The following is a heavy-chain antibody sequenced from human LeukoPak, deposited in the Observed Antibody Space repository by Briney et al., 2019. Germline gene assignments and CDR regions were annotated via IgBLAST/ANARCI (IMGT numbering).Heavy chain of an antibody. Sequence: GGSLRLSCAASGFTFDDYAMHWVRQAPGKGLEWVSALTGSGSSTYYADSVKGRFTISRDNSKNTLYVQMNSLRADDTAVYYCARSGTNYYYSYMDVWGKGTTVTVSS. CDR3: ARSGTNYYYSYMDV. CDR1: GFTFDDYA. D-gene: IGHD1-26*01. V-gene: IGHV3-23*01. CDR2: LTGSGSST. J-gene: IGHJ6*03.